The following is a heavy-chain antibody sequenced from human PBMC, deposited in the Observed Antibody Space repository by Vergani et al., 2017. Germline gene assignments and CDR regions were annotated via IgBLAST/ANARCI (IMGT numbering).Heavy chain of an antibody. Sequence: EVQLVESGGGLVQPGRSLRLSCAASGFSFSSYSTNWVRQAPGKGLEWVASISGSSSYVFYRDSVEGRFTITRDNAKKSVYLQMNSLRAEDTAMYFCARGLWDCTHIRCSPPSYWGQGTQVTVSS. CDR3: ARGLWDCTHIRCSPPSY. V-gene: IGHV3-21*01. D-gene: IGHD2-8*01. J-gene: IGHJ4*02. CDR2: ISGSSSYV. CDR1: GFSFSSYS.